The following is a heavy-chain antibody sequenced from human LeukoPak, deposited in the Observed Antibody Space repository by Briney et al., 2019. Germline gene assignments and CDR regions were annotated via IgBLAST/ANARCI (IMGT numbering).Heavy chain of an antibody. CDR2: ISSSSSTI. J-gene: IGHJ4*02. D-gene: IGHD2-15*01. V-gene: IGHV3-48*01. CDR1: GFTFSSYS. Sequence: PGGSLRLSCAASGFTFSSYSMNWVRQAPGKGLEWVSYISSSSSTIYYADSVKGRFTISRDNAKNSLYLQMNSLRAEDTAVYYCAIWVVAATRQVDYWGQGTLVTVSS. CDR3: AIWVVAATRQVDY.